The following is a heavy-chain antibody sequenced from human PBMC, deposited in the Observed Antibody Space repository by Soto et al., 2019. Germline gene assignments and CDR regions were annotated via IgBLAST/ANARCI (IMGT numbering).Heavy chain of an antibody. V-gene: IGHV4-59*01. D-gene: IGHD2-2*01. J-gene: IGHJ3*02. CDR2: GST. Sequence: GSTKYNPSLKSRVTISVDTSKNPFSLKLCSVTAADTAVYSCAIESYFFPTTCYAPDAFDIWGQGTMVTVSS. CDR3: AIESYFFPTTCYAPDAFDI.